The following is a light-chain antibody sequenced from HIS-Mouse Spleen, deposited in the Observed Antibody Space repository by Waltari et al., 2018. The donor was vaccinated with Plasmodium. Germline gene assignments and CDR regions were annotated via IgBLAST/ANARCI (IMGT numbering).Light chain of an antibody. V-gene: IGKV3-11*01. Sequence: EIVLTHSPATLSLSPGERATLSCRASQSVSSYLAGYQQNPGQAPRLLIYDASNSATGIPARFSGSGSGTDFTLTISSLEPEDFAVYYCQQRSNWLTFGGGTKVEIK. CDR2: DAS. CDR3: QQRSNWLT. J-gene: IGKJ4*01. CDR1: QSVSSY.